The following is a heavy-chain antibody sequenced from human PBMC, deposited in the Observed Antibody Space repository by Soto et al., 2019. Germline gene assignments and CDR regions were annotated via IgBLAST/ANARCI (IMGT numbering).Heavy chain of an antibody. CDR3: ARVCGYCSSTGALDY. V-gene: IGHV3-11*01. CDR2: ISSSGSTI. CDR1: GFTFGDYY. Sequence: QVQLVESGGGLVKPGGSLRISCAASGFTFGDYYMSWIRQAPGKGLEWVSFISSSGSTIFYGDSVKGRFTISRDNAKNTLYLQMNRLSAEDTAVFYCARVCGYCSSTGALDYWGQGTLVTVSS. D-gene: IGHD2-2*03. J-gene: IGHJ4*02.